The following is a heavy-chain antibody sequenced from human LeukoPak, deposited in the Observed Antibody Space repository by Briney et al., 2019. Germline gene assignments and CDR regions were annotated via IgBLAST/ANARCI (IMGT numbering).Heavy chain of an antibody. D-gene: IGHD1/OR15-1a*01. V-gene: IGHV3-23*01. CDR1: GFTFSNYG. CDR2: ISDSTGKI. CDR3: AKGWNTYYMDV. J-gene: IGHJ6*03. Sequence: PGGSLRLSCAASGFTFSNYGMNWVRQAPGKGLEWVSGISDSTGKIYYADSVKGRFTISRDNSKSTLDLQMNSLRAEDTAVYYCAKGWNTYYMDVWGKGTTVTVSS.